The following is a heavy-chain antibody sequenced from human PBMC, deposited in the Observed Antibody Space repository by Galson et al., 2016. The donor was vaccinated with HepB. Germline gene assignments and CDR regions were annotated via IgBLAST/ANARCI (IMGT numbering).Heavy chain of an antibody. D-gene: IGHD2-15*01. CDR3: ASDLCSAGYCHQAFDS. V-gene: IGHV4-34*01. Sequence: SETLSLTCAVYGGSFGDYFWSWIRQAPGKGLEWIGELNQSGGTNYNPSLKSRVSISVDSSKNQFSLNLASVTAADTAVYYCASDLCSAGYCHQAFDSWGPGTLVIVS. CDR2: LNQSGGT. J-gene: IGHJ4*02. CDR1: GGSFGDYF.